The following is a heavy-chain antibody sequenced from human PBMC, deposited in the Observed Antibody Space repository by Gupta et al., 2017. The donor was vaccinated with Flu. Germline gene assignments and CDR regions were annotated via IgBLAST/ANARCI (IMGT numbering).Heavy chain of an antibody. Sequence: QVQLVQSGAEVKKPGASVRVSCQASGYIFTDYYMHWVRQAPGQGLEWMGIINPIGGSTSYAQNFQGRVTMTRDTSTSTVYMELSSLRSDDTAMYYCAKETCSGGTCYSPFDYWGQGTLVTVSS. CDR1: GYIFTDYY. D-gene: IGHD2-15*01. CDR2: INPIGGST. J-gene: IGHJ4*02. CDR3: AKETCSGGTCYSPFDY. V-gene: IGHV1-46*03.